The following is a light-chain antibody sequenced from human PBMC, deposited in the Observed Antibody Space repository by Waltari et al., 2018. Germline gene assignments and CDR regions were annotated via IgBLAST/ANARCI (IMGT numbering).Light chain of an antibody. CDR2: NAS. CDR3: LQRSNWPPT. V-gene: IGKV3-11*01. Sequence: EIILTQSPATLSLSPGDRATLSCRASQSVGNSLSWYQQKPGQAPRLLIYNASTRPTGIPARVGGSGSGTDFTLTIGSLEPEDFAVYFCLQRSNWPPTFGGGTTVEIK. J-gene: IGKJ4*01. CDR1: QSVGNS.